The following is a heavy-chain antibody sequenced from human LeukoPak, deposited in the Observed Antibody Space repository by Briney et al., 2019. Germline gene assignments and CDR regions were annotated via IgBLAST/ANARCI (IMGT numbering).Heavy chain of an antibody. CDR1: GGSIGRGNYH. J-gene: IGHJ6*03. V-gene: IGHV4-61*02. Sequence: PSQTLSLTCTVSGGSIGRGNYHGNWIPQPAGKVLEWIGRIYTSESTNYNPSLKSRVTISVDTSKRQFSLKLSSVTAADTAVYYCARDRWTTRTVTTWKYYYMDVWGKGTTVTISS. CDR3: ARDRWTTRTVTTWKYYYMDV. D-gene: IGHD4-17*01. CDR2: IYTSEST.